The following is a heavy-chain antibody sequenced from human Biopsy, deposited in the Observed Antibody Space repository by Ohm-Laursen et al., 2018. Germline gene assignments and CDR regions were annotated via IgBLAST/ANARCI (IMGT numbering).Heavy chain of an antibody. CDR3: ARDRGQNYYDSTGYYNGMDV. V-gene: IGHV3-9*01. CDR1: GFRFDDYA. CDR2: ISWISRNT. D-gene: IGHD3-22*01. J-gene: IGHJ6*02. Sequence: RSLRLSCSASGFRFDDYAMHWVRQRPGKGLEWVSGISWISRNTGYADSVKGRFTITRDNAKKSLYLQMNSLRPEDTALYYCARDRGQNYYDSTGYYNGMDVWGQGTTVTVAS.